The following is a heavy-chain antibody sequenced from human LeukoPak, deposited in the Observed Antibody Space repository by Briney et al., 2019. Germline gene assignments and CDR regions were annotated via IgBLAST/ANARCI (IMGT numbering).Heavy chain of an antibody. V-gene: IGHV1-46*02. CDR1: GFTFNGYY. J-gene: IGHJ4*02. CDR3: ARCCDGSPV. Sequence: GASVKLSCKASGFTFNGYYMHWVRQAPGQGFEWMGIVHPSDGSTSYAQKFQGRVTMTRDTSTSTVYMELNSLRSEDTAVYYWARCCDGSPVWGQGALVTVSS. D-gene: IGHD3-10*01. CDR2: VHPSDGST.